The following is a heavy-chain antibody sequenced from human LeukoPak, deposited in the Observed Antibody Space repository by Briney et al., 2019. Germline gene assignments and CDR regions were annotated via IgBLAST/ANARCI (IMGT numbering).Heavy chain of an antibody. J-gene: IGHJ4*02. D-gene: IGHD3-10*01. V-gene: IGHV3-30-3*01. CDR1: GFTFSSYA. CDR3: TKGTLYGSLPSDN. Sequence: GGSLRLSCAASGFTFSSYAMHWVRQAPGKGLEWVAVISYDGSNKYYADSVKGRFTISRDNSKNTLYLQMNSLRAEDTAIFYCTKGTLYGSLPSDNWGQGTLVTVSS. CDR2: ISYDGSNK.